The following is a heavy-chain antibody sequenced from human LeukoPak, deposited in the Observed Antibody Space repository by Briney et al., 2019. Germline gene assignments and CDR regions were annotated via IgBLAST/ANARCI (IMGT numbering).Heavy chain of an antibody. J-gene: IGHJ4*02. V-gene: IGHV4-38-2*02. Sequence: SETLSLTCAVSGYSISSGYYWGWIRRPPGKGLEWIGIIYHSGSTYYNPSLKSRVTISVDTSKNQFSLKLSSVAAADTAVYYCARDWETYYYGSGSYRYFDYWGQGTLVTVSS. CDR1: GYSISSGYY. CDR2: IYHSGST. D-gene: IGHD3-10*01. CDR3: ARDWETYYYGSGSYRYFDY.